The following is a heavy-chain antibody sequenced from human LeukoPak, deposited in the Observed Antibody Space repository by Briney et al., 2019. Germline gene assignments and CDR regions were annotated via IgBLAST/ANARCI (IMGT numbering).Heavy chain of an antibody. V-gene: IGHV4-34*01. J-gene: IGHJ4*02. CDR3: ATVSHAYSSGWYVPFDY. Sequence: SETLSLTCAVYGGSFSGYYWSWIRQPPGKGLEWIGEINHSGSTNYNPSLKSRVTISVDTSKNQFSLKLSSVTAADTAVYYCATVSHAYSSGWYVPFDYWGQGTLVTVSS. CDR1: GGSFSGYY. D-gene: IGHD6-19*01. CDR2: INHSGST.